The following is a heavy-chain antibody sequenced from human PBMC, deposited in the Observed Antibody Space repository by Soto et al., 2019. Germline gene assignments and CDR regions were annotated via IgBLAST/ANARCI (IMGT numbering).Heavy chain of an antibody. J-gene: IGHJ4*02. CDR1: GYTFTSYA. V-gene: IGHV1-3*01. Sequence: ASVKVSCKASGYTFTSYAMHWVRQAPGQRLEWMGWINAGNGNTKYSQKFQGRVTITRDTSASTAYMELSSLRSEDTAVYYCARALYSSPDFDYWGQGTLVTVSS. D-gene: IGHD6-13*01. CDR3: ARALYSSPDFDY. CDR2: INAGNGNT.